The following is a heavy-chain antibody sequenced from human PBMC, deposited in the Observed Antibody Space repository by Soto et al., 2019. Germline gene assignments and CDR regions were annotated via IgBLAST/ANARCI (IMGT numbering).Heavy chain of an antibody. V-gene: IGHV4-34*01. CDR1: GGSFSGYY. CDR3: RGIVVVPYYYFDY. Sequence: TSETLSLTCAVYGGSFSGYYWSWIRQPPGKGLEWIGEINHSGSTNYNPSLKSRVTISVDTSKNQFSLKLSSVTAADTAVYYCRGIVVVPYYYFDYWGQGTLVTVSS. D-gene: IGHD3-22*01. J-gene: IGHJ4*02. CDR2: INHSGST.